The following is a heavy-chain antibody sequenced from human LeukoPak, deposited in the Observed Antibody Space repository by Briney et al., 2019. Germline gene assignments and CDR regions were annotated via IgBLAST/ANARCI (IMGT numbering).Heavy chain of an antibody. D-gene: IGHD2-2*01. Sequence: ASVKVSCKASGYTFTSYDINWVRQAPGQGLEWMGWISAYNGNTNYAQKLQGRVTMTTDTSTSTAYMELRSLRSDDTAVYYCARVGRQYQLLPFDYWGQGTLVTVSS. CDR3: ARVGRQYQLLPFDY. J-gene: IGHJ4*02. V-gene: IGHV1-18*01. CDR1: GYTFTSYD. CDR2: ISAYNGNT.